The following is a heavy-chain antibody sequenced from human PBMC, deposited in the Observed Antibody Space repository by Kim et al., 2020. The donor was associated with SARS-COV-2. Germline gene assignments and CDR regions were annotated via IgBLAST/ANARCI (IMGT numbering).Heavy chain of an antibody. CDR3: ARDRNVLLWFGEFKYGMDV. D-gene: IGHD3-10*01. CDR2: IWYDGSNK. Sequence: GGSLRLSCAASGFTFSSYGMHWVRQAPGKGLEWVAVIWYDGSNKYYADSVKGRFTISRDNSKNTLYLQMNSLRAEDTAVYYCARDRNVLLWFGEFKYGMDVWGQGTTVTVSS. CDR1: GFTFSSYG. J-gene: IGHJ6*02. V-gene: IGHV3-33*01.